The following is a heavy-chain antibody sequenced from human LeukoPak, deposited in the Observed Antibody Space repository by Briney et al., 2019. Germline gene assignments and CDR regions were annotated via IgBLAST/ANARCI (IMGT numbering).Heavy chain of an antibody. CDR3: ARAVGDCSGGTCYSELDY. D-gene: IGHD2-15*01. V-gene: IGHV3-23*01. J-gene: IGHJ4*02. CDR2: LGGGGIDT. Sequence: GGSLRLSCAASGFTFSNYAMSWVRQAPGKGLEWVSTLGGGGIDTYYADSVKGRFTISRDNSKNTLYLQMNSLRAEDTAIYYCARAVGDCSGGTCYSELDYWGQGTLVTVSS. CDR1: GFTFSNYA.